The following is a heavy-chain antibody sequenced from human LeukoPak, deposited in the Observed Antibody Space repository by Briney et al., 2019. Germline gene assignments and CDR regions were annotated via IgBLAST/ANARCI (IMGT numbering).Heavy chain of an antibody. D-gene: IGHD3-10*01. V-gene: IGHV1-2*02. CDR3: ARVRYYYASGTSNWFDP. CDR2: INPNSGGT. J-gene: IGHJ5*02. Sequence: RASVKVSCKASGYTFTGYYMHWVRQAPGQGLEWMGWINPNSGGTNYAQKLQGRVTMTTDTSTSTAYMELRSLRSDDTAVYYCARVRYYYASGTSNWFDPWGQGTLVTVSS. CDR1: GYTFTGYY.